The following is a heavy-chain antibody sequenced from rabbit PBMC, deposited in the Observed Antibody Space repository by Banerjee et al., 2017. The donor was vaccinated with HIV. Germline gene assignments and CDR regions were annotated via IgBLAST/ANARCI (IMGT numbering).Heavy chain of an antibody. D-gene: IGHD4-2*01. J-gene: IGHJ4*01. CDR2: INTSSGNT. V-gene: IGHV1S40*01. Sequence: QSMEESGGDLVKPGASLTLTCTASGFSFSSSYYMCWVRQAPGKGLEWIACINTSSGNTVYASWAKGRFTISKTSSTTVTLQMTSLTAADTATYFCVRWGYAGIGDVNLWGPGTLVTVS. CDR3: VRWGYAGIGDVNL. CDR1: GFSFSSSYY.